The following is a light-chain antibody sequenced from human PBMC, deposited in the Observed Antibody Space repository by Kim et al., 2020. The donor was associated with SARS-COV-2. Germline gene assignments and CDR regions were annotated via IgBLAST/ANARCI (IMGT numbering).Light chain of an antibody. V-gene: IGLV3-25*03. CDR2: KDS. CDR1: ALPKQY. Sequence: SYELTQAPSVSVSPGQTARITCSGDALPKQYAYWYQQKPGQAPMLVIYKDSKRPSGTPERFSGSSSGTTVTLTISGVQAEDEADYYCQSTDSSNTYVVFGGGTQLTVL. CDR3: QSTDSSNTYVV. J-gene: IGLJ2*01.